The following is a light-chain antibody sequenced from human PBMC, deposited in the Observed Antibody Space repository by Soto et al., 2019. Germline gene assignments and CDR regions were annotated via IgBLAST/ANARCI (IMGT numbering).Light chain of an antibody. CDR3: QQRSNRPT. J-gene: IGKJ4*01. V-gene: IGKV3-11*01. Sequence: EIMLAQSPATLSLSPGDEATLSCRASQSVDSYLVWYQQRPGQAPRLLIYDASKRATGVPARFSGSGSGTDFTLTISSLEPEDFAVYYCQQRSNRPTFGGGTKVDIK. CDR1: QSVDSY. CDR2: DAS.